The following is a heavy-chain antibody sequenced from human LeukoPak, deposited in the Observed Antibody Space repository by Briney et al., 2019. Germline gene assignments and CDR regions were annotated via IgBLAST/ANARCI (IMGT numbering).Heavy chain of an antibody. D-gene: IGHD3-3*01. J-gene: IGHJ3*02. Sequence: PSETLSLTCAVYGGSFSGYYWSWIRQPPGKGLEWIGEINHSGSTNHNPSLKSRVTISVDTSKNQFSLKLSSVTAADTAVYYCARGSNIGFWSGPRAFDIWGQGTMVTVSS. CDR1: GGSFSGYY. CDR2: INHSGST. CDR3: ARGSNIGFWSGPRAFDI. V-gene: IGHV4-34*01.